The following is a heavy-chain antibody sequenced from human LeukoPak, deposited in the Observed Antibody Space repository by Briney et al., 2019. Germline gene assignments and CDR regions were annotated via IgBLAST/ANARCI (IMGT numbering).Heavy chain of an antibody. V-gene: IGHV4-61*02. D-gene: IGHD2-15*01. CDR3: ARAHCSGGSCELHPHNGYNWFDP. CDR2: IYTSGST. J-gene: IGHJ5*02. CDR1: GGSISSGSYY. Sequence: PSQTLSLTCTVSGGSISSGSYYWSWIRQPAGKGLEWIGRIYTSGSTNYNPSLKSRVTISVDTSKNQFSLKLSSVTAADTAVYYCARAHCSGGSCELHPHNGYNWFDPWGQGTLVTVSS.